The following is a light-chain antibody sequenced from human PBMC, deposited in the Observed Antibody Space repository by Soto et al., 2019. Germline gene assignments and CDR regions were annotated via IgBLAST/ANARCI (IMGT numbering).Light chain of an antibody. Sequence: QSVLTQPASVSGSPGQSITISCTRTSSDVGGYNYVSWYQQDPGKAPKLMIYDVNNRPSGVSNRFSGSKSGNTASLTISGLQAEDEAYYYCSSYTSSSTLAVFGGGTKLTVL. CDR3: SSYTSSSTLAV. CDR2: DVN. V-gene: IGLV2-14*01. J-gene: IGLJ2*01. CDR1: SSDVGGYNY.